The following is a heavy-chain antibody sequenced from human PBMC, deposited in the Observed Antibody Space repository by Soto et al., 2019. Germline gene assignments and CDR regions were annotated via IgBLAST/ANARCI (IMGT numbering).Heavy chain of an antibody. V-gene: IGHV4-59*01. CDR1: GDSISSYY. Sequence: SETLSLTCTVSGDSISSYYWSWIRQPPGKGLEWIGYIYYSGSTNYNLSLKSRLTISVDTLYLHMGSLRPEDMAVYYCARGHLPWDYHSYGMDVWGQGTTVTVSS. J-gene: IGHJ6*02. CDR3: ARGHLPWDYHSYGMDV. D-gene: IGHD7-27*01. CDR2: IYYSGST.